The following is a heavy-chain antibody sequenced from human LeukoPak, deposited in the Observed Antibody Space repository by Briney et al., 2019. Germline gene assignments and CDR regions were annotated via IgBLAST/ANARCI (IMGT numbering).Heavy chain of an antibody. CDR2: INRSGST. J-gene: IGHJ5*02. V-gene: IGHV4-34*01. Sequence: SETLSLTCAVYGGSFSGYYWSWIRQPPGKGLEWIGEINRSGSTNFSPSLKSRVTISLDTSKNQFSLKLSSVTAADTAVYYCARGRYYANQGPQPFDPWGQGTLVTVSS. D-gene: IGHD1-26*01. CDR1: GGSFSGYY. CDR3: ARGRYYANQGPQPFDP.